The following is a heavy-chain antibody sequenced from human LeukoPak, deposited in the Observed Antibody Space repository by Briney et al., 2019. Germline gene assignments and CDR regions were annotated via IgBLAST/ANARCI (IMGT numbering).Heavy chain of an antibody. V-gene: IGHV3-30-3*01. CDR2: ISYDGGNK. CDR1: GFTFSSYA. D-gene: IGHD4-17*01. Sequence: GRSLRLSCAASGFTFSSYAMHWVRQAPGKGLEWVAVISYDGGNKYYADSVKGRFTISRDNSKNTLYLQMNSLRAEDTAVYYCARDSGTVTTGGGDYWGQGTLVTVSS. J-gene: IGHJ4*02. CDR3: ARDSGTVTTGGGDY.